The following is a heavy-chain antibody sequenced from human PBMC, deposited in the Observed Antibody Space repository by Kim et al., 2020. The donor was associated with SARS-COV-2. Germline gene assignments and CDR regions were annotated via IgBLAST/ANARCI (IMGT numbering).Heavy chain of an antibody. D-gene: IGHD3-10*01. V-gene: IGHV4-4*06. Sequence: RKSRVTMSVDTSKNQFSLKLSSVTAADTAVYYCAKTLLWFGEARANWFDPWGQGTLVTVSS. CDR3: AKTLLWFGEARANWFDP. J-gene: IGHJ5*02.